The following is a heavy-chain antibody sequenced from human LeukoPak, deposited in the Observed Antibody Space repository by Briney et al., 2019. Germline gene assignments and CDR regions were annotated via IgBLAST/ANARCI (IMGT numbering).Heavy chain of an antibody. D-gene: IGHD3-10*01. J-gene: IGHJ5*02. Sequence: GASVKVSCTASGYTFTSYAMNWVRQAAGQGLEWMGWINTNTGNPTYAQGFTGRFVFSLDTAVNTAYLQISSLKAEDTAVYYCSRDRSGSYSGWFDPWGQGTLVTVSS. CDR1: GYTFTSYA. CDR3: SRDRSGSYSGWFDP. CDR2: INTNTGNP. V-gene: IGHV7-4-1*02.